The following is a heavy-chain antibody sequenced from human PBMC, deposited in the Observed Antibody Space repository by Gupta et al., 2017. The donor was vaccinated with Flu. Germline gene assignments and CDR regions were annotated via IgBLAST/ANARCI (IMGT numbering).Heavy chain of an antibody. J-gene: IGHJ6*02. CDR3: ARAGYCSRTTCANYNGMDV. D-gene: IGHD2-2*01. CDR1: GFTFNIYG. CDR2: TWFDGSHK. V-gene: IGHV3-33*01. Sequence: QVQLVESGGGVVQPGRSLRLSCDASGFTFNIYGMDLVRQAPGQGLEWVAGTWFDGSHKYYADSVKGRFVISRDNSENTLFLQMNSLRVEDTAIYYCARAGYCSRTTCANYNGMDVWGQGTTVTVSS.